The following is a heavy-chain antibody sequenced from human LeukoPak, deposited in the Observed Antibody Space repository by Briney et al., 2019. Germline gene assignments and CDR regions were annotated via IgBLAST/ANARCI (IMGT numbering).Heavy chain of an antibody. CDR2: IYYSGST. CDR3: ATLAAAGDLVDY. Sequence: SETLSLTCTVSGGCISSSSYYWGWIRQPPGKGLEWIGSIYYSGSTYYNPSLKSRVTISVDTSKNLFSLKLSSVTAADTAVYYCATLAAAGDLVDYWGKGTLVSVSS. V-gene: IGHV4-39*01. CDR1: GGCISSSSYY. D-gene: IGHD6-13*01. J-gene: IGHJ4*02.